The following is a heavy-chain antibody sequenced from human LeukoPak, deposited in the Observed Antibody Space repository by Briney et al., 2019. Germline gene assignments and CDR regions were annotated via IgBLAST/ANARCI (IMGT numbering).Heavy chain of an antibody. J-gene: IGHJ4*02. CDR3: ARYGLGSNWAFFDY. V-gene: IGHV3-11*01. D-gene: IGHD7-27*01. Sequence: PGGSLRLSCAASGFTFTDYHMNWIRQAPGKALEWVSYISGSGSTKYYADSVKGRFTISRDNTKNSLYLQMISLRAEDTAVYYCARYGLGSNWAFFDYWGQGTLVTVSS. CDR1: GFTFTDYH. CDR2: ISGSGSTK.